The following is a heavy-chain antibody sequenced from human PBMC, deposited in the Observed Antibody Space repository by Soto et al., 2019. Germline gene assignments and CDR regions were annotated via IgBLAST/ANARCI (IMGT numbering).Heavy chain of an antibody. CDR3: ARPSRIYCSGGSCYAASFDY. V-gene: IGHV4-59*08. CDR2: IYYSGST. J-gene: IGHJ4*02. D-gene: IGHD2-15*01. Sequence: SETLSLTCTVSGGSISSYYWSWIRQPPGKGLEWIGYIYYSGSTNYNPSLKGRVTISVDTSKNQFSLKLSSVTAADTAVYYCARPSRIYCSGGSCYAASFDYWGQGTLVTVSS. CDR1: GGSISSYY.